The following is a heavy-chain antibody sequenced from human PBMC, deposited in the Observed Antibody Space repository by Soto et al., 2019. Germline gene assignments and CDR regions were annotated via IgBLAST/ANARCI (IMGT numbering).Heavy chain of an antibody. Sequence: GESLKISCKGSGYSFTSYWIGWVRQMPGKGLEWMGIIYPGDSDTRYSPSFQGQVTISADKSISTAYLQWSSLKASDTAMYYCARSAWFGELSYYYGMDVWGQGTTVTVSS. CDR2: IYPGDSDT. J-gene: IGHJ6*02. CDR1: GYSFTSYW. D-gene: IGHD3-10*01. V-gene: IGHV5-51*01. CDR3: ARSAWFGELSYYYGMDV.